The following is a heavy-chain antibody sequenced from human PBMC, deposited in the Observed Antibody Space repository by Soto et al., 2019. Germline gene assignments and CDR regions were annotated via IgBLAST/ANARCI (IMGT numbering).Heavy chain of an antibody. CDR3: ARNFIVGATPPYFLDY. Sequence: QVQLVQSGAEVKKPGASVKVSCKASGYTFTSYGISWVRQAPGQGLEWMGWISAYNGNTNYAQKPQGRVPHTHSPPTNTAYMELRSLKSDDTAGDYLARNFIVGATPPYFLDYLGQGTLGTVSS. D-gene: IGHD1-26*01. J-gene: IGHJ4*01. V-gene: IGHV1-18*01. CDR2: ISAYNGNT. CDR1: GYTFTSYG.